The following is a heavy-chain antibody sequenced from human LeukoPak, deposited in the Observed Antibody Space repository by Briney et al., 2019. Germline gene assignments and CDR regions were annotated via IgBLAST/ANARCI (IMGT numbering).Heavy chain of an antibody. V-gene: IGHV3-21*01. CDR1: GFSFSHAW. J-gene: IGHJ4*02. Sequence: GGSLRLSCAASGFSFSHAWMTWVRQAPGRGLEWVSSISSSSSYIYYADSVKGRFTISRDNAKNSLYLQMNSLRAEDTAVYYCARDPYSSIGYWGQGTLVTVSS. CDR2: ISSSSSYI. CDR3: ARDPYSSIGY. D-gene: IGHD6-13*01.